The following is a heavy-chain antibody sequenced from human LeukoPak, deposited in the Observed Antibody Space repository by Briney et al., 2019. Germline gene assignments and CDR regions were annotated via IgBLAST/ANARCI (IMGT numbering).Heavy chain of an antibody. CDR2: ICYSGIT. CDR3: ASGYTSTWYLVLAY. D-gene: IGHD6-13*01. V-gene: IGHV4-39*07. J-gene: IGHJ1*01. CDR1: GDSISTSNYY. Sequence: PSEPLSLTCTVSGDSISTSNYYWPWIRQPPAEGLEWIGSICYSGITYYNASLKSRVSTSLDTPKNQLSLKVTSETAADTAVYYCASGYTSTWYLVLAYWGQGTLVTVS.